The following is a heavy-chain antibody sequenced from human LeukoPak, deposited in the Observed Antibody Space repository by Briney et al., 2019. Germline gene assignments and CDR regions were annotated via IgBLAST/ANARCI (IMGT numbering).Heavy chain of an antibody. D-gene: IGHD3-10*01. V-gene: IGHV4-4*02. CDR2: INHSGST. J-gene: IGHJ5*02. CDR1: GGSISSSNW. CDR3: ARVFRYWFDP. Sequence: SETLSLTCAVSGGSISSSNWWSWVRQPPGKGLEWIGEINHSGSTNYNPSLKSRVTISVDTSKNQFSLKLSSVTAADTAVYYCARVFRYWFDPWGQGTLVTVSS.